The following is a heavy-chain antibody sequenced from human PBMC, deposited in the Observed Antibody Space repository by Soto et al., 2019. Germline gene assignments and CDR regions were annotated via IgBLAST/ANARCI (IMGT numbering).Heavy chain of an antibody. J-gene: IGHJ4*02. D-gene: IGHD5-12*01. CDR2: ISWNSGSI. V-gene: IGHV3-9*01. Sequence: EVQLVESGGGLVQPGRSLRLSCAASGFTFDDYAMHWVRQAPGKGLEWVSGISWNSGSIGYADSVKGRFTISRDNAKNSLYLQMNSLRAEDTALYYCAKDIGSGYDFFDYWGQGTLVTVSS. CDR3: AKDIGSGYDFFDY. CDR1: GFTFDDYA.